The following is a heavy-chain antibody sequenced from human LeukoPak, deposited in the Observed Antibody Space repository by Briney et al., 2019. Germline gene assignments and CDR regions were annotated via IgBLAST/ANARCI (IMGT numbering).Heavy chain of an antibody. Sequence: SETLSLTCAVSGGSISSSNWWSWVRQPPGKGLEWIGEIYHSGSTNYNPSLKSRVTISVDKSKNQFSLKLSSVTAADTAVYYCASGSGSSGLGVSWFDPWGQGTLVTVSS. D-gene: IGHD3-10*01. CDR1: GGSISSSNW. V-gene: IGHV4-4*02. CDR2: IYHSGST. J-gene: IGHJ5*02. CDR3: ASGSGSSGLGVSWFDP.